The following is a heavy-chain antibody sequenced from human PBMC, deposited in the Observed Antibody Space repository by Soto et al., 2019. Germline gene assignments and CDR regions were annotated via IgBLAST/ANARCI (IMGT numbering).Heavy chain of an antibody. J-gene: IGHJ3*02. CDR3: ARDLSPGAFDI. V-gene: IGHV4-30-4*01. CDR2: IYYSGST. Sequence: SETLSLTCTVSGGSISSGDYYWSWIRQPPGKGLEWIGYIYYSGSTYYNPSLKSRVTISVDTSKNQFSLKLSSVTAADTAVYYCARDLSPGAFDIWGQGTMVTFSS. CDR1: GGSISSGDYY.